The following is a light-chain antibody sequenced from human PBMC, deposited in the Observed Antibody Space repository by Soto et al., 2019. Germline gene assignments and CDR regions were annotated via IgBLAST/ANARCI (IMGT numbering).Light chain of an antibody. CDR1: QSISSY. V-gene: IGKV1-39*01. CDR2: AAS. Sequence: DIQLTQSPSLLSASVGDRVTITCRASQSISSYLNWYQQKPGKAPKLLISAASSLQSGVPSRFSGSGSGTDFTLTISSLQPEDFATYYCQQSYSIPYTFGQGTRLEIK. CDR3: QQSYSIPYT. J-gene: IGKJ5*01.